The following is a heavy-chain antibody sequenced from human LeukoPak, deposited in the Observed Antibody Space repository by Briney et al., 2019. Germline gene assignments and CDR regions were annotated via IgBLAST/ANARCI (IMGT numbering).Heavy chain of an antibody. D-gene: IGHD4-23*01. V-gene: IGHV3-53*04. J-gene: IGHJ6*02. CDR1: GFTVSSNY. CDR2: IYSGGST. Sequence: GGSLRLSCAASGFTVSSNYMSWVRQAPGKGLEWVSVIYSGGSTYYADSVKGRFTISRHNSKNTLYLQMNSLRAEDTAVYYCARDIPNYGGNSVHYGMDVWGQGTTVTVSS. CDR3: ARDIPNYGGNSVHYGMDV.